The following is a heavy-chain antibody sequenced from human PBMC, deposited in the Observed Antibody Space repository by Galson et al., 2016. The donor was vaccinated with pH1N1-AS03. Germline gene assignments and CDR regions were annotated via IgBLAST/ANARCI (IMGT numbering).Heavy chain of an antibody. CDR1: GYTFTAHY. D-gene: IGHD2-15*01. J-gene: IGHJ6*02. Sequence: SVKVSCKASGYTFTAHYIHWVRQAPGQGLEWMGMINPSDGKTNYAQNFQGRVTVTRDTSTNTVYMQLSSLRSEDTAVSYCARRSSVLYSYGADVWGQGTTVTVSS. CDR3: ARRSSVLYSYGADV. CDR2: INPSDGKT. V-gene: IGHV1-46*01.